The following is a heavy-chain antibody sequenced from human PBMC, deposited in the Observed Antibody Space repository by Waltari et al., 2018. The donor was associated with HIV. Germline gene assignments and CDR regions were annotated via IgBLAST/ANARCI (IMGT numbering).Heavy chain of an antibody. Sequence: QVQLVQSGAEVKKPGASVKVSCEASGYTFTSYDINWVRQATGQGLEWMGWTNPNSGNTGDEQKFQGRVTMTRNTSISTAYMERSRLGSEDTGLYYCARRYSSRNNIAGYWGQGTLVTVSS. J-gene: IGHJ4*02. D-gene: IGHD1-26*01. CDR2: TNPNSGNT. CDR1: GYTFTSYD. V-gene: IGHV1-8*01. CDR3: ARRYSSRNNIAGY.